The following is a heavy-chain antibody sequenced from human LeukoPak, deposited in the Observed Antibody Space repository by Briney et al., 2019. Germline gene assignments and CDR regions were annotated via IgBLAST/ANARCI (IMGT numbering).Heavy chain of an antibody. J-gene: IGHJ4*02. CDR2: IYYTGRT. Sequence: PSETLSLTCTVSGGSISSHYWSWIRQPPGKGLEWIGYIYYTGRTKYNPSVQSRVTISVDTSKNQFSLNLRSVTSADTAVYFCTRVSIHGDSDYWGQGTLVTVSS. CDR3: TRVSIHGDSDY. CDR1: GGSISSHY. V-gene: IGHV4-59*11.